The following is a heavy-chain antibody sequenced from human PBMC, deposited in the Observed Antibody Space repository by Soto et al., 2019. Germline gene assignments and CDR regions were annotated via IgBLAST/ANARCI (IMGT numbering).Heavy chain of an antibody. J-gene: IGHJ4*02. Sequence: EVQLLESGGGLVQPGGSLRLSCAASGFTFSSYAMSWVPQAQGKGLEWVSAISGSGGSTYYADSVKGRFTISRDNSKNTLYLQMNSLRAEDTAVYYCAAGYSSSRRSDYWGQGTLVTVSS. D-gene: IGHD6-13*01. V-gene: IGHV3-23*01. CDR3: AAGYSSSRRSDY. CDR2: ISGSGGST. CDR1: GFTFSSYA.